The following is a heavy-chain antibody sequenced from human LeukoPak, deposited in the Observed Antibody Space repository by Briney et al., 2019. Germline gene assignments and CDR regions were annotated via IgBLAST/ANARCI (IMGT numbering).Heavy chain of an antibody. CDR1: GFTFSSCG. CDR2: ISYDGSNK. D-gene: IGHD5-12*01. V-gene: IGHV3-30*18. Sequence: GGSLRLSCAASGFTFSSCGMHWVRQAPGKGLEWVAVISYDGSNKYYADSVKGRFTISRDNSKNTLYLQMNSLRAEDTAVYYCAKGGYSGYDHDGGPIFYYYYGMDVWGQGTTVTVSS. CDR3: AKGGYSGYDHDGGPIFYYYYGMDV. J-gene: IGHJ6*02.